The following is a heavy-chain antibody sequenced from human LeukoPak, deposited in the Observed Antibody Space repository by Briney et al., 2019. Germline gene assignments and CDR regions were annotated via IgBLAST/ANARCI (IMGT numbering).Heavy chain of an antibody. V-gene: IGHV3-23*01. Sequence: GGSLRLSCAASGFPFSTYAMSWVRQAPGKGLEWVSSIRGSDGSTYYADYVKGRLAISRDNSKNSLYLQMNSLRAEDTAVYYCAKDVYGDYGGLDYWGQGTLVTVSS. CDR1: GFPFSTYA. CDR3: AKDVYGDYGGLDY. D-gene: IGHD4-17*01. CDR2: IRGSDGST. J-gene: IGHJ4*02.